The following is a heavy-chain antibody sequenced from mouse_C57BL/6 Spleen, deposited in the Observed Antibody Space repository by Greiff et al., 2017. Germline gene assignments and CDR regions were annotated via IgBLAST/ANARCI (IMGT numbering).Heavy chain of an antibody. J-gene: IGHJ3*01. V-gene: IGHV1-26*01. CDR1: GYTFTDYY. CDR2: INPNNGGT. D-gene: IGHD3-2*02. Sequence: VQLQQSGPELVKPGASVKISCKASGYTFTDYYMNWVKQSHGKSLEWIGDINPNNGGTSYNQKFKGKATLTVDKSSSTAYMELRSLTSEDSAVYYCARPDSSGPFAYRGQGTLVTVSA. CDR3: ARPDSSGPFAY.